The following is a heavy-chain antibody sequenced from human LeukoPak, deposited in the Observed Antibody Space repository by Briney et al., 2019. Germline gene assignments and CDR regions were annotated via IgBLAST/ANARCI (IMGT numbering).Heavy chain of an antibody. D-gene: IGHD6-19*01. CDR2: IYTSGST. J-gene: IGHJ4*02. CDR3: ARVTIAVADEYYFDY. V-gene: IGHV4-4*07. CDR1: GGSISSYY. Sequence: SETLSLTCTVSGGSISSYYWSWIRQPAGKGLEWIGRIYTSGSTNYNPSLKSRVTISVDTSKNQFSLKLSSVTAADTAVYYCARVTIAVADEYYFDYWGQGTLVTVSS.